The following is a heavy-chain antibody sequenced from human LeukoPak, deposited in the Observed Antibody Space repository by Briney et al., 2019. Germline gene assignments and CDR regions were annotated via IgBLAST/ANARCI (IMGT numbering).Heavy chain of an antibody. CDR3: AKVRYYYDSSGYPNYFDY. D-gene: IGHD3-22*01. Sequence: PGGSLRLSCAASGFTFDDYAMSWVRQAPGKGLEWVSAISGSGGSTYYADSVKGRFTISRDNSKNTLYLQMNSLRAEDTAVYYCAKVRYYYDSSGYPNYFDYWGQGTLVTVSS. V-gene: IGHV3-23*01. J-gene: IGHJ4*02. CDR2: ISGSGGST. CDR1: GFTFDDYA.